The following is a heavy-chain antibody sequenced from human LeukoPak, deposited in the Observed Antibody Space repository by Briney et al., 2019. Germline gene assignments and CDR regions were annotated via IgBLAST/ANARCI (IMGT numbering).Heavy chain of an antibody. CDR3: ARGGLRYHDAFGI. V-gene: IGHV4-59*01. CDR1: GGSISSYY. Sequence: SETLSLTCTVSGGSISSYYWSWIRQPPGKGLEWIGYIYYSGSTNYNPSLKSRVTISVDTSKNQFSLKLSSVTAADTAVYYCARGGLRYHDAFGIWGQGTMVTVSS. CDR2: IYYSGST. J-gene: IGHJ3*02. D-gene: IGHD4-17*01.